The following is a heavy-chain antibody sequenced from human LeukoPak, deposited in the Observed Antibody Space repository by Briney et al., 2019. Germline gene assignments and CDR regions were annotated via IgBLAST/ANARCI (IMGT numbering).Heavy chain of an antibody. CDR3: AKDYYDILTGYYGPDY. CDR1: GFTFSSYG. J-gene: IGHJ4*02. D-gene: IGHD3-9*01. CDR2: ISYDGNHK. V-gene: IGHV3-30*18. Sequence: GESLRLSCAASGFTFSSYGMHWVRQAPGKGLEWVAVISYDGNHKYYADSVKGRFTISRDNSKNTLYLQMNSLRAEDTAVYYCAKDYYDILTGYYGPDYWGQGTLVTVSS.